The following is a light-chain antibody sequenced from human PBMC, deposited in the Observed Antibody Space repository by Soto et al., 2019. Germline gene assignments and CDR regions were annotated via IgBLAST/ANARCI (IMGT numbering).Light chain of an antibody. Sequence: EILMTQSPATLAVSPGERATLSCRASQSVRSNLAWYQQRPGQAPRLLIYDASTRATGLPARFSGSGSGTEFTLTVSSLQYEDFAVYYCQQYNNWHLITFGQGTRLEIK. CDR2: DAS. V-gene: IGKV3-15*01. CDR1: QSVRSN. J-gene: IGKJ5*01. CDR3: QQYNNWHLIT.